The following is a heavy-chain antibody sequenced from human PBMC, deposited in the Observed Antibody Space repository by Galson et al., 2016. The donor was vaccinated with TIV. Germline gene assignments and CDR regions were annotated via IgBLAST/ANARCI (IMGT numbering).Heavy chain of an antibody. V-gene: IGHV1-46*01. J-gene: IGHJ4*02. Sequence: SVKVSCKASGYTFTSYYMHRVRQAPGQGLEWMGIINPSGGSTSYAQKFQGRVTMTRDTSTSTVYMELSSLRSEDTAVYYCARVLEVAGTDYWGQGTLVTVSS. CDR3: ARVLEVAGTDY. CDR1: GYTFTSYY. CDR2: INPSGGST. D-gene: IGHD6-19*01.